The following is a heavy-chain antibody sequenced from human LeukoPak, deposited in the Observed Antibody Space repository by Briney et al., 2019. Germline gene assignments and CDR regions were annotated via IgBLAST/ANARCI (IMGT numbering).Heavy chain of an antibody. V-gene: IGHV4-59*01. J-gene: IGHJ4*02. CDR2: IYYSGST. D-gene: IGHD3-16*01. CDR3: ARGGGLLRDY. CDR1: GGSISSYY. Sequence: PSETLSLTCTLSGGSISSYYWSWIRQPPGKGREWIGYIYYSGSTNYNPSLKSPVTISVDTSKNQYSLKLSSVTAADSAVYYRARGGGLLRDYWGQGTLVTVS.